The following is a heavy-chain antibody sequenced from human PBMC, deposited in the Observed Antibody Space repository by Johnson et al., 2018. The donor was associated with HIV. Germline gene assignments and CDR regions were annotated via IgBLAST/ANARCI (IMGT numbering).Heavy chain of an antibody. D-gene: IGHD3-22*01. V-gene: IGHV3-30*04. CDR3: ARGVFYSDSSGDTNLANVIAFET. Sequence: QVKLVESGGGVVQPGRSLRLSCAASGFTFSSYAMHWVRQAPGKGLELVAVISYDGSNKYYANSVKGRFTISRDNAKKSLYLQMNSLRAEDTAFYYCARGVFYSDSSGDTNLANVIAFETWGQGTRVTVSS. CDR2: ISYDGSNK. CDR1: GFTFSSYA. J-gene: IGHJ3*02.